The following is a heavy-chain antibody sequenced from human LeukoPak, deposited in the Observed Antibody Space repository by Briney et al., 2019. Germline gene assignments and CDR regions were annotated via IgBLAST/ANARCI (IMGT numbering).Heavy chain of an antibody. J-gene: IGHJ4*02. CDR2: ISGDGTTT. CDR1: GFTYSNFG. D-gene: IGHD4-17*01. CDR3: AKRGPSTVTTSYYFDY. V-gene: IGHV3-23*01. Sequence: AGGSLRLSCASSGFTYSNFGMSWVRQAPGKGLEWVSAISGDGTTTYYADSVKGRFTISRDNSKDTVYLQMNSLRAEDTAVYYCAKRGPSTVTTSYYFDYWGQGTLVTVSS.